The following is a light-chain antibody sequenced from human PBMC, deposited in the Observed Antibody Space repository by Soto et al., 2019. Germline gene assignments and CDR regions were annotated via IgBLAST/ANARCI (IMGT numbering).Light chain of an antibody. Sequence: DIQMIQSPATLSASVGDRITITCRASENIFKYVAWYQQTSGSAPNLLIYAASDLESGVPSRFSGSGSGTEFSLTXXNLQPNXSXXXXXXXYXXRSIAFGGGTKVDVK. CDR2: AAS. CDR3: XXYXXRSIA. J-gene: IGKJ4*01. V-gene: IGKV1-5*01. CDR1: ENIFKY.